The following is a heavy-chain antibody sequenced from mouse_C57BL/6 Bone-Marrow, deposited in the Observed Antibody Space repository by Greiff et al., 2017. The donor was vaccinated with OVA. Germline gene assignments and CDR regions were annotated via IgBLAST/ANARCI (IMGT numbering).Heavy chain of an antibody. Sequence: VQLKQSGTVLARPGASVKMSCKTSGYTFTSYWMHWVKQRPGQGLEWIGAIYPGNSDTSYNQKFKSKAKLTAVTSASTAYMELSSLTNEDSAVYYCTRVGGYSFAYWGQGTLVTVSA. J-gene: IGHJ3*01. V-gene: IGHV1-5*01. CDR3: TRVGGYSFAY. D-gene: IGHD2-3*01. CDR1: GYTFTSYW. CDR2: IYPGNSDT.